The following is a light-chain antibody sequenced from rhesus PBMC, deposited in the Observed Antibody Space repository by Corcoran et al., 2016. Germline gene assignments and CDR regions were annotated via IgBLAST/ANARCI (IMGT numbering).Light chain of an antibody. CDR1: ENVNNY. CDR2: KAS. Sequence: DIQMTQSPSSLSASVGDRVTITCRTSENVNNYLNWYQQKPGKAPKRLIYKASTFQSGVPSRFSGSGSGTDYTFTSSSLQSEDVATYYCQHNYGTPFTFGPGTKLDIK. CDR3: QHNYGTPFT. J-gene: IGKJ3*01. V-gene: IGKV1-74*01.